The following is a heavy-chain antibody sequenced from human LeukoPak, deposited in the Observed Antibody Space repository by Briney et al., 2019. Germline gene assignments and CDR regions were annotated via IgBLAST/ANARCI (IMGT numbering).Heavy chain of an antibody. J-gene: IGHJ5*02. Sequence: SVKVSCKASGGTFSSYAISWVRQAPGQGLEWMGGIIPIFGTANYAQKFQGRVTITTDESTSTAYMALSSLRSEDTAVYYCARESRIQRVWSGYPRGFDPWGQGTLVTVSS. D-gene: IGHD3-3*01. V-gene: IGHV1-69*05. CDR1: GGTFSSYA. CDR2: IIPIFGTA. CDR3: ARESRIQRVWSGYPRGFDP.